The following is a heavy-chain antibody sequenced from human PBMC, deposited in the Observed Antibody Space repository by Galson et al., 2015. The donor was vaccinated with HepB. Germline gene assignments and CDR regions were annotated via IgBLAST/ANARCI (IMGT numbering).Heavy chain of an antibody. Sequence: SLRLSCAASGFTFSNAWMSWVRQAPGKGLEWVGRIKSKTDGGTTDYAAPVKGRFTISRDDSKNTLYLQMNSLKTEDTAVYYCTARGYDYGDIDYWGQGTLVTVSS. V-gene: IGHV3-15*01. CDR3: TARGYDYGDIDY. CDR1: GFTFSNAW. CDR2: IKSKTDGGTT. D-gene: IGHD4-17*01. J-gene: IGHJ4*02.